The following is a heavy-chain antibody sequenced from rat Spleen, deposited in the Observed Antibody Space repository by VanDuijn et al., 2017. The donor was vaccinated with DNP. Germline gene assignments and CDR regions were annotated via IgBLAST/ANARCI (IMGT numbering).Heavy chain of an antibody. CDR3: ARDDYGSYGAMDA. V-gene: IGHV5S23*01. D-gene: IGHD1-3*01. CDR1: EFTFSNYG. Sequence: EVQLVESGGGLVQPGRSRKLSCAVSEFTFSNYGMAWVRQAPTKGLEWVASISTGGGNTYYRDSGKGRFTISRDNAKSTLYLQMDSLRSEDTATYYCARDDYGSYGAMDAWGQGTLVTVSS. CDR2: ISTGGGNT. J-gene: IGHJ3*01.